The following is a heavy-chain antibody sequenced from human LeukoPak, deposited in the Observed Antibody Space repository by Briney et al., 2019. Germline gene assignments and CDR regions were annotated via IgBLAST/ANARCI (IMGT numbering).Heavy chain of an antibody. CDR1: GGSFSGYY. CDR3: ARSGFGELFAPLDY. CDR2: INHSGST. Sequence: TSETLSLTCAVYGGSFSGYYWSWIRQPPGKGLEWIGEINHSGSTNYNPSLKSRVTISVDTSKNQFSLKLRSVTAADTAVYYCARSGFGELFAPLDYWGQGTLVTVSS. D-gene: IGHD3-10*01. V-gene: IGHV4-34*01. J-gene: IGHJ4*02.